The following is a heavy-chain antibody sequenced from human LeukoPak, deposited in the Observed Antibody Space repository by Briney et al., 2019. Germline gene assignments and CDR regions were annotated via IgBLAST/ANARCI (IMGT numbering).Heavy chain of an antibody. CDR2: ISTYNGNT. CDR1: GYTFTSYG. CDR3: ARNYYGSGIYYNPGGY. Sequence: ASVKVSCKASGYTFTSYGISWVRQAPGQGLEWMGWISTYNGNTNYAQKLQGRVTMTTDTSTTTAYMELRSLTSDDTAVYYCARNYYGSGIYYNPGGYWGQGTLVTVSS. V-gene: IGHV1-18*01. D-gene: IGHD3-10*01. J-gene: IGHJ4*02.